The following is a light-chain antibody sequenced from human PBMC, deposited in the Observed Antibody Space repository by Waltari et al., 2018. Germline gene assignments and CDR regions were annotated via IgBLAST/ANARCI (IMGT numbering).Light chain of an antibody. CDR2: DAS. CDR3: QQRSNWLIT. V-gene: IGKV3-11*01. Sequence: EIVLTQSPATLSLSPGERATPSCRASQSVSSYLAWYQQKPGQAPRPLIYDASNRATGIPARFSGSGSGTDFTLTISSLEPEDFAVYYCQQRSNWLITFGQGTRLEIK. CDR1: QSVSSY. J-gene: IGKJ5*01.